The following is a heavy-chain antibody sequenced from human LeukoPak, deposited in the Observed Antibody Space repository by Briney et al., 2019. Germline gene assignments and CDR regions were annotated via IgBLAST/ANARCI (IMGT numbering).Heavy chain of an antibody. CDR3: AREASSHFT. V-gene: IGHV3-7*01. CDR2: IKQDGSEK. CDR1: GFTFGNSW. Sequence: GGSLRLSCAGSGFTFGNSWMNWFRQTPGKGLEWVANIKQDGSEKYVDSVKDRFTISRDIAKTSLYLQMNSLIAEDTAVYYCAREASSHFTWGQGTLVTVSS. J-gene: IGHJ5*02. D-gene: IGHD3-3*02.